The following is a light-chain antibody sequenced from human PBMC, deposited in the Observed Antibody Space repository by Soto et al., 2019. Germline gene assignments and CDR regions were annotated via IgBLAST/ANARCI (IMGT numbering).Light chain of an antibody. CDR1: SSDVGRYNY. Sequence: QPVLTQPPSASGSPGQSVTISCTGTSSDVGRYNYVSWYQQHPGKAPKLMIYEVSKRPSGVPDRFSGSKSGNTASLTVSGLQAEDEADYYCSSYAGSNAVVFGGGTKLTVL. J-gene: IGLJ2*01. V-gene: IGLV2-8*01. CDR2: EVS. CDR3: SSYAGSNAVV.